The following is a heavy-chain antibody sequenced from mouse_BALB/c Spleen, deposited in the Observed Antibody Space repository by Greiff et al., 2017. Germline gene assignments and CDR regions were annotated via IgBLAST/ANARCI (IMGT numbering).Heavy chain of an antibody. J-gene: IGHJ3*01. Sequence: QVQLKQSAAELARPGASVKMSCKASGYTFTSYTMHWVKQRPGQGLEWIGYINPSSGYTEYNQKFKDKTTLTADKSSSTAYMQLSSLTSEDSAVYYCARSYGSSQPLFAYWGQGTLVTVSA. V-gene: IGHV1-4*02. CDR2: INPSSGYT. CDR3: ARSYGSSQPLFAY. CDR1: GYTFTSYT. D-gene: IGHD1-1*01.